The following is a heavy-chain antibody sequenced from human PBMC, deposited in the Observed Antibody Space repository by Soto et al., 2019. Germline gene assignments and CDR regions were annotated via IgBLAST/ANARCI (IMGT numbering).Heavy chain of an antibody. CDR1: GYTFTGYY. CDR3: ARDRGWYYYGSGTRSEIAFDI. D-gene: IGHD3-10*01. Sequence: ASVKVSCKASGYTFTGYYMHWVRQAPGQGLEWMGWINPNSGGTNYAQKFQGWVTMTRDTSISTAYMELSRLRSDDTAVYYCARDRGWYYYGSGTRSEIAFDIWGQGTMVT. V-gene: IGHV1-2*04. J-gene: IGHJ3*02. CDR2: INPNSGGT.